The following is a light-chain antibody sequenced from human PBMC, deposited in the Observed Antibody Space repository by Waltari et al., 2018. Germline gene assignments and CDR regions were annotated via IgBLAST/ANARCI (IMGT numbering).Light chain of an antibody. V-gene: IGKV1-33*01. Sequence: DIQMTQSPSSLSASVGDRVTSTCQASQDISNYLNWYQQKPGKAPKLLIYDASNLETGVPSRFSGSGSATDFTFTIRSLRPEDIATYYCQQYDSLPYTFGQGTKLDIK. CDR2: DAS. J-gene: IGKJ2*01. CDR3: QQYDSLPYT. CDR1: QDISNY.